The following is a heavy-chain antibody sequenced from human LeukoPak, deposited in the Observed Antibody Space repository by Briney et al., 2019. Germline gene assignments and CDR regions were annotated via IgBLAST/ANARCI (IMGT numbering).Heavy chain of an antibody. D-gene: IGHD6-13*01. J-gene: IGHJ4*02. Sequence: SETLSLTCTVSGGSISSYYWSWIRQPPGKGLEWIGYIYYSGSTNYNPSLKSRVTISVDTSKNQFSLKLSSVTAADTAVYYCAMRRGSSSSLDYWGQGTLVTVSS. CDR1: GGSISSYY. CDR2: IYYSGST. CDR3: AMRRGSSSSLDY. V-gene: IGHV4-59*01.